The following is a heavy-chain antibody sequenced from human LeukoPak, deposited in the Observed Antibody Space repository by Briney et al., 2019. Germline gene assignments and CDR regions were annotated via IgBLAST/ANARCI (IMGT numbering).Heavy chain of an antibody. J-gene: IGHJ4*02. Sequence: PSQTLSLTCAVSGDSFSSDDYSWSRIRQPPGKGLEWLGYIYRSGSTYYNPSLKSRVTISIDRSNNQFSLKLSSVTAADTAVYYCARMPGITGAVDYWGQGTLVTVSS. D-gene: IGHD7-27*01. CDR2: IYRSGST. V-gene: IGHV4-30-2*01. CDR3: ARMPGITGAVDY. CDR1: GDSFSSDDYS.